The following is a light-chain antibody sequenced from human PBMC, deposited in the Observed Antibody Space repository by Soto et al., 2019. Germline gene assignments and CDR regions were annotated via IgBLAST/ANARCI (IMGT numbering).Light chain of an antibody. CDR1: QSITNN. CDR3: QQYNNWPPTWT. CDR2: GAS. V-gene: IGKV3-15*01. Sequence: EIVMTQSPATLSVSPGENATLSCRASQSITNNLAWYQQKPGQAPRLLIYGASTRATGFPARFSGSGSGTEFTLTISSLQSEDFAIYYCQQYNNWPPTWTFGQGTKVEIK. J-gene: IGKJ1*01.